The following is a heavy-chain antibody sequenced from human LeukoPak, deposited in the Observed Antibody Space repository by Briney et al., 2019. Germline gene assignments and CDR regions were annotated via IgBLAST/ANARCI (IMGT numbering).Heavy chain of an antibody. V-gene: IGHV3-15*07. J-gene: IGHJ4*02. Sequence: PGGSLRLSCAASGFTFSNAWMNWVRQAPGKGLEWVGRIKSKTDGGTTDYAAPVKGRFTISRDNAKNSLYLQMNSLRVEDTAVYYCTKKTGEYWGQGTLVTVSA. CDR3: TKKTGEY. CDR2: IKSKTDGGTT. CDR1: GFTFSNAW.